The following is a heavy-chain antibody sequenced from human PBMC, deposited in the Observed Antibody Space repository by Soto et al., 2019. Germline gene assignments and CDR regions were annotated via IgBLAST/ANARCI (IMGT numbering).Heavy chain of an antibody. Sequence: ASGPTLVNPTQTLTLTCTFSGFSLSTSGMCVSWIRQPPGKALEWLARIDWDDDKYYSTSLKTRLTISKDTSKNQVVLTMTNMDPVDTATYYCARNPLSIAVAGTRSYYYYMDVWGKGTTVTVSS. J-gene: IGHJ6*03. CDR2: IDWDDDK. CDR1: GFSLSTSGMC. CDR3: ARNPLSIAVAGTRSYYYYMDV. D-gene: IGHD6-19*01. V-gene: IGHV2-70*11.